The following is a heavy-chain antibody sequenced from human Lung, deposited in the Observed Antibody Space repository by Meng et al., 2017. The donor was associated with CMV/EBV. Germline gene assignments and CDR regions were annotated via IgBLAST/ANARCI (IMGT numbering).Heavy chain of an antibody. D-gene: IGHD5-18*01. J-gene: IGHJ4*02. CDR2: IYYSGST. Sequence: ESAPGLVKPSHNLSLTCTVSGGSISSGDYYWSWIRQPPGKGLEWIGYIYYSGSTYYNPSLKSRVTISVDTSKNQFSLKLSSVTAADTAVYYCARALDTAMVTFDYWGQGTLVTVSS. CDR1: GGSISSGDYY. CDR3: ARALDTAMVTFDY. V-gene: IGHV4-30-4*08.